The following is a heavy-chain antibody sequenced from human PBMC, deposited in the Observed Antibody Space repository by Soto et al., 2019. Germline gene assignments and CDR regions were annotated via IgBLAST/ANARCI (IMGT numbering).Heavy chain of an antibody. CDR2: ISAYNGNK. Sequence: ASVKACSKASGYPSTRYGISWVREAPGQGREWMGWISAYNGNKNYAQKLQGRVTMTTDTSTSTAYIELRSLRSDATAVYYCARVVGATDSPFDYWGQGTLVTVSS. J-gene: IGHJ4*02. CDR1: GYPSTRYG. CDR3: ARVVGATDSPFDY. V-gene: IGHV1-18*01. D-gene: IGHD1-26*01.